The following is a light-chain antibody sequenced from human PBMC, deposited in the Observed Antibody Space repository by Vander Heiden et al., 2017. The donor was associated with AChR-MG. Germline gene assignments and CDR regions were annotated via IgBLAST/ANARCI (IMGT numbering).Light chain of an antibody. J-gene: IGLJ1*01. CDR1: NIGSKS. V-gene: IGLV3-21*03. CDR2: DDS. Sequence: YVLTQPPSVSVAPGKTARITCGGNNIGSKSVPWYQQKPGQAPVLVVYDDSDRPSGIPEPFSGSNSGNTATLTISRVEAGDEADYYCQVWDSSSDHYVFGTGTKVTVL. CDR3: QVWDSSSDHYV.